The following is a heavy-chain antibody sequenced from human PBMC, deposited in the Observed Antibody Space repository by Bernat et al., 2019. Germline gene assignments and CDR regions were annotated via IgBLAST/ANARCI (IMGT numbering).Heavy chain of an antibody. D-gene: IGHD2-15*01. V-gene: IGHV3-23*01. CDR2: ISGSGGST. Sequence: EVQLLESGGGLVQPGGSLRLSCAASGFTFSSYAMSWVRQAPGKGLEWVSAISGSGGSTYYADSVKGRFTISRDNSKNTLYLQMNSLRAEDTAVYYCAKDFWDIVVVVAATGFFDYWGQGTLVTVSS. CDR3: AKDFWDIVVVVAATGFFDY. CDR1: GFTFSSYA. J-gene: IGHJ4*02.